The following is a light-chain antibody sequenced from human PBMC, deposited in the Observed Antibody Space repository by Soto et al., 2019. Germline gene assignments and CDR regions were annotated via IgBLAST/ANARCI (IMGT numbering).Light chain of an antibody. CDR2: DAS. Sequence: EIVLTQSPATLSLSPGERVTLSCRATQRVSNSLAWYQQKSGQAPRLLIYDASFRATGIPARFSGSGSGTDFTLTISRLEPEDFAVYYCQQYGSSPWTFGQGTKVDIK. V-gene: IGKV3-20*01. CDR3: QQYGSSPWT. J-gene: IGKJ1*01. CDR1: QRVSNS.